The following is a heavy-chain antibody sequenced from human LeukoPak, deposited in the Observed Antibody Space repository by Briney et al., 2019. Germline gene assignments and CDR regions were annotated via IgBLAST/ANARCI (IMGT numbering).Heavy chain of an antibody. CDR3: ATGLRQVWFGELNDAFDI. CDR1: GGAFRDHQ. CDR2: VERRGNT. J-gene: IGHJ3*02. D-gene: IGHD3-10*01. V-gene: IGHV4-34*01. Sequence: MSSETLSLTCAVYGGAFRDHQWSWIRQPPGKGLEWIGDVERRGNTNYNPSLRGRLTMSVDASKNQISLRLTSVTAADTAVYYCATGLRQVWFGELNDAFDIWGQGTMVHVSS.